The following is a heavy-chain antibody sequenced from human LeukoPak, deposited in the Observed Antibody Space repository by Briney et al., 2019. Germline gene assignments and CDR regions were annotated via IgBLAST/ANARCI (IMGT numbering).Heavy chain of an antibody. CDR3: AKGQYASGWNSGNY. J-gene: IGHJ4*02. CDR1: GFTFSSYA. CDR2: ISGGHGGT. Sequence: GGSLRLSCAASGFTFSSYAMSWVRQAPGKGLEWVSSISGGHGGTYYADSVKGRFTISRDDSKNTLYLQVNSLRAEDTAVYYSAKGQYASGWNSGNYWGQGTLVTVSS. D-gene: IGHD1/OR15-1a*01. V-gene: IGHV3-23*01.